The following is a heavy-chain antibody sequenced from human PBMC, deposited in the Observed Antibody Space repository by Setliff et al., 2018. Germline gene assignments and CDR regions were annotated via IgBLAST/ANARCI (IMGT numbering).Heavy chain of an antibody. CDR3: AGQGPIFGSGLIPGFDQ. D-gene: IGHD3-3*01. CDR1: GFFFSDYA. V-gene: IGHV3-23*01. Sequence: PGGSLRLSCEASGFFFSDYAMSWVRQAPGKGLEWVSAISGSGDSTFYADSVKGRFTISRDNSKNTLSLQMSSLRTEDTAIYFCAGQGPIFGSGLIPGFDQWGQGTMVTVSS. CDR2: ISGSGDST. J-gene: IGHJ4*02.